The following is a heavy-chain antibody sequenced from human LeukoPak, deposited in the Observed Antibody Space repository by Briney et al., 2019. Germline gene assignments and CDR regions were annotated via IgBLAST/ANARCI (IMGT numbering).Heavy chain of an antibody. Sequence: GGSLRLSCAASVFIFSSYAMHWVRQAPGKGLEWVAVISNDGSKKYYADSVKGRFTISRDNSKNTLYLQMNSLRDEDTAVYYCARDRLSGGDYMDVWGKGTTVTVSS. J-gene: IGHJ6*03. V-gene: IGHV3-30-3*01. CDR2: ISNDGSKK. D-gene: IGHD1-14*01. CDR1: VFIFSSYA. CDR3: ARDRLSGGDYMDV.